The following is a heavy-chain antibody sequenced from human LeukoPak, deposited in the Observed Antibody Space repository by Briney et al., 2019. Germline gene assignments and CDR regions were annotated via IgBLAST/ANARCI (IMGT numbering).Heavy chain of an antibody. Sequence: GASVKVSCKASGGTFSSYAISWVRQAPGQGLEWTGRIIPIFGTANYAQKFQGRVTITTDESTSTACMELSSLRSEDTAVYYCARGGYYGSGSYYNLYYMDVWGKGTTVTVSS. J-gene: IGHJ6*03. V-gene: IGHV1-69*05. D-gene: IGHD3-10*01. CDR2: IIPIFGTA. CDR1: GGTFSSYA. CDR3: ARGGYYGSGSYYNLYYMDV.